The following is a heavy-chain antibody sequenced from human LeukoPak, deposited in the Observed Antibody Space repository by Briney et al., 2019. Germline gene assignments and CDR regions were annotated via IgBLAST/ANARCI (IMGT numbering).Heavy chain of an antibody. V-gene: IGHV4-61*02. CDR3: ARVTGYMIEDYFDY. J-gene: IGHJ4*02. Sequence: SETLSLTCTVSGGSISSGSYYWSWIRQPAGKGLEWIGRIYTSGSTNYNPSLKSRVTISVDTSKNQFSLKLKSVTAADTAVYYCARVTGYMIEDYFDYWGQGTLVTVSS. CDR2: IYTSGST. CDR1: GGSISSGSYY. D-gene: IGHD3-22*01.